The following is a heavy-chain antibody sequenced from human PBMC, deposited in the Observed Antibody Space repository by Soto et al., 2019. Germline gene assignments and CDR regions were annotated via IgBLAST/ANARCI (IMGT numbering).Heavy chain of an antibody. CDR2: VYYSGRT. CDR1: GGYISSGGYY. CDR3: ASGKVIAALVGFDP. D-gene: IGHD6-6*01. J-gene: IGHJ5*02. V-gene: IGHV4-31*03. Sequence: QVQLQESGPGLVKPSQTLSLTCTFSGGYISSGGYYWSWIRQHAGKSLEWIGYVYYSGRTYYTPSLKSRVTISVDTSKNQLSLKLSCVTAADTAVYYCASGKVIAALVGFDPWGQGTLVTVSS.